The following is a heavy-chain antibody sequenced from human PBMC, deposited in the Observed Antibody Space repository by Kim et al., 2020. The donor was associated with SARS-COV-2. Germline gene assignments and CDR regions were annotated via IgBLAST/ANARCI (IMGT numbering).Heavy chain of an antibody. J-gene: IGHJ4*02. CDR2: IFYSGTT. CDR1: GGSISSSDYY. CDR3: ARRGAVAGNPLFDN. Sequence: SETLSLTCTVSGGSISSSDYYWTWIRQPPGKGLEWIGSIFYSGTTYYSPSLKSRITISVDTSKNKFSLKLTFVTAADTAVYYCARRGAVAGNPLFDNWGQGTLVTVSS. V-gene: IGHV4-39*01. D-gene: IGHD6-19*01.